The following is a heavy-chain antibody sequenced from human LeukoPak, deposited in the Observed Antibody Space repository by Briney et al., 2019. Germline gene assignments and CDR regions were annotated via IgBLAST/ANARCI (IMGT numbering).Heavy chain of an antibody. CDR2: IYYSGST. D-gene: IGHD3-22*01. CDR1: GGSISSSSYY. V-gene: IGHV4-39*01. J-gene: IGHJ3*02. Sequence: SETLSLTCTVSGGSISSSSYYWGWIRQPPGKGLEWIGSIYYSGSTYYNPSLKSRVTISVDTSKSQFSLKLSSVTAADTAVYYCARLGYDSSGYAFDIWGQGTMVTVSS. CDR3: ARLGYDSSGYAFDI.